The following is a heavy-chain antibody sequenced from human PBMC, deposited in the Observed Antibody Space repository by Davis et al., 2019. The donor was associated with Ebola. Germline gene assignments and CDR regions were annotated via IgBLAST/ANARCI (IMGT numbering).Heavy chain of an antibody. V-gene: IGHV3-23*01. CDR2: ISGSGGTT. D-gene: IGHD2-15*01. CDR1: GFTFSNYA. Sequence: GESLKISCAASGFTFSNYAMSWVRQAPGKGLEWVSGISGSGGTTYYADSVKGRFTISRDNSKNTLYLQMNSLRAEDTAVYYCAKGPVWDIVVVVATTRLDYWGQGTLVTVSS. CDR3: AKGPVWDIVVVVATTRLDY. J-gene: IGHJ4*02.